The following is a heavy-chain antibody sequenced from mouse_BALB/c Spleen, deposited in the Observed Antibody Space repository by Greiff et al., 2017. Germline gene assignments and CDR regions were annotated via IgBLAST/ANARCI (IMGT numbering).Heavy chain of an antibody. D-gene: IGHD2-4*01. Sequence: EVQLQQSGPGLVKPSQSLSLTCSVTGYSITSGYYWNWIRQFPGNKLEWMGYISYDGSNNYNPSLKNRISITRDTSKNQFFLKLNSVTTEDTATYYCARGDYDGTLPYWGQGTLVTVSA. CDR3: ARGDYDGTLPY. CDR2: ISYDGSN. J-gene: IGHJ3*01. CDR1: GYSITSGYY. V-gene: IGHV3-6*02.